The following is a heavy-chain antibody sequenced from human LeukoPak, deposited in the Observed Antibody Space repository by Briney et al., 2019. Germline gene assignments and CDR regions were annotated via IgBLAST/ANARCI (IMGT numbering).Heavy chain of an antibody. CDR2: ISAYNGNT. Sequence: RASVKVSCKASGYTFTSYGISWVRQAPGQGLEWMGWISAYNGNTNYAQKLQGRVTMTRDTSTSTVYMELSSLRSEDTAVYYCARDLFHGGNNQLLYYMDVWGKGTTVTVSS. CDR3: ARDLFHGGNNQLLYYMDV. J-gene: IGHJ6*03. CDR1: GYTFTSYG. D-gene: IGHD1-7*01. V-gene: IGHV1-18*01.